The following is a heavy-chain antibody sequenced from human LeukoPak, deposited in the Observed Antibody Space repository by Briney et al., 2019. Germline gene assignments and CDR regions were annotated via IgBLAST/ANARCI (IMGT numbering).Heavy chain of an antibody. D-gene: IGHD6-13*01. Sequence: SVKVSCKASGGTFSSYAISWVRQAPGQGLEWMGGIIPIFGTANYAQKFQGRVTMTRDTSTSTVYMELSSLRSEDTAVYYCARAYSSSAGGLDYWGQGTLVTVSS. J-gene: IGHJ4*02. CDR1: GGTFSSYA. CDR2: IIPIFGTA. CDR3: ARAYSSSAGGLDY. V-gene: IGHV1-69*05.